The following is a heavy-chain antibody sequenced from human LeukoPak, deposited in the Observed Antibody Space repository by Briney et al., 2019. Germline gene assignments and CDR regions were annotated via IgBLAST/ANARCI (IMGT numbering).Heavy chain of an antibody. J-gene: IGHJ5*01. Sequence: SETLSLTCAVHGGSFSGYYWSWIRQPPGKGLEWIGDINHSGSTNYNPSLKSRVTISVDTSKNQFSVRLSSVTVADTAMYYCARAPLVFRSLDSWGQGTRVTVSS. D-gene: IGHD2-8*02. CDR2: INHSGST. CDR1: GGSFSGYY. CDR3: ARAPLVFRSLDS. V-gene: IGHV4-34*01.